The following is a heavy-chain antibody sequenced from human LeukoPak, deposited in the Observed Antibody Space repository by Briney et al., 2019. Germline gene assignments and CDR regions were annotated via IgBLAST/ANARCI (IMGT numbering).Heavy chain of an antibody. Sequence: SEALSLTCAVSGYSISRGYHWGWIRQPPGKGLEWIGSIHHSGSTYYNSSLKSRVTISVDTSKNQFSLKVSSVTAADTAVYYCARVNWNPDYWGQGTLVTVSS. CDR3: ARVNWNPDY. CDR2: IHHSGST. V-gene: IGHV4-38-2*01. J-gene: IGHJ4*02. CDR1: GYSISRGYH. D-gene: IGHD1-1*01.